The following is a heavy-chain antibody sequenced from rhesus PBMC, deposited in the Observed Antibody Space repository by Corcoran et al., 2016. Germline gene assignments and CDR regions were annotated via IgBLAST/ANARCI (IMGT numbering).Heavy chain of an antibody. D-gene: IGHD5-24*01. Sequence: QVQLQESGPGLVKPSETLSLTCAVSGGSISSSYYYWSWIRQAPGKGLEWIGYISYRGSTSYNPSLKSRVTSSRDTSKNQFSLKLSSVTAADTAVYYCARDQTGYSTFDYWGQGVLVTVSS. CDR2: ISYRGST. J-gene: IGHJ4*01. CDR1: GGSISSSYYY. CDR3: ARDQTGYSTFDY. V-gene: IGHV4-122*02.